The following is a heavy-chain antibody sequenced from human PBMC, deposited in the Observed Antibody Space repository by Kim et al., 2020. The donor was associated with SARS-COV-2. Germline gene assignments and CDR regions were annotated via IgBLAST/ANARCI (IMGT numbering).Heavy chain of an antibody. CDR3: TVWFGEQFGRGYYYYGMDV. V-gene: IGHV3-49*03. CDR2: IRSKAYGGTT. J-gene: IGHJ6*02. CDR1: GFTFGDYA. Sequence: GGSLRLSCTASGFTFGDYAMSWFRQAPGKGLEWVGFIRSKAYGGTTEYAASVKGRFTISRDDSKSIAYLQMNSLKTEDTAVYYCTVWFGEQFGRGYYYYGMDVWGQGTPVTVSS. D-gene: IGHD3-10*01.